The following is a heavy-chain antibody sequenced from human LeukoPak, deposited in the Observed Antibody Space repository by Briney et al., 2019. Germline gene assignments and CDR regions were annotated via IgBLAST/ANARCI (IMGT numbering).Heavy chain of an antibody. D-gene: IGHD3-22*01. CDR2: IRQDGGEK. Sequence: PGGSLRLSCAVSGFTFTDYWMNWVRQAPGKGLEWVASIRQDGGEKSYVDSVKGRFTISRDNAKDSLYLQMNSLRAEDTALYYCAGYSSGYYLDGWGQGTLVTVSS. CDR1: GFTFTDYW. CDR3: AGYSSGYYLDG. J-gene: IGHJ4*02. V-gene: IGHV3-7*03.